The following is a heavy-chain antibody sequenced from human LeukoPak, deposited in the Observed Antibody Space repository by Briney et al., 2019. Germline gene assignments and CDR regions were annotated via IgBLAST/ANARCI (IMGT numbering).Heavy chain of an antibody. Sequence: PGGSLRLSCAASGFTFSDYGMHWVRQAPGKGLEWVAFIRNDGSYEYYPDSVKGRFTISRDNSRNALFLQMNSLRAEDTAVYYCAKGLDTAMVYYYYGMDVWGQGTTVTVSS. J-gene: IGHJ6*02. CDR3: AKGLDTAMVYYYYGMDV. CDR2: IRNDGSYE. V-gene: IGHV3-30*02. D-gene: IGHD5-18*01. CDR1: GFTFSDYG.